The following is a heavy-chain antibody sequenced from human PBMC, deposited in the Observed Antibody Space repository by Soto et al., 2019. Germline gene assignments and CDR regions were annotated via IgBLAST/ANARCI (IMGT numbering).Heavy chain of an antibody. CDR2: IIPILGIA. D-gene: IGHD6-13*01. CDR3: ARAYSSSWYEFDY. Sequence: QVQLVQSGAEVKKPGSSVKVSCKASGGTFSSYTISWVRQAPGQGLEWMGRIIPILGIANYAQKFQGRVTXTXDXXTSTAYMELSSLRSEDTAVYYCARAYSSSWYEFDYWGQGTLVTVSS. J-gene: IGHJ4*02. CDR1: GGTFSSYT. V-gene: IGHV1-69*02.